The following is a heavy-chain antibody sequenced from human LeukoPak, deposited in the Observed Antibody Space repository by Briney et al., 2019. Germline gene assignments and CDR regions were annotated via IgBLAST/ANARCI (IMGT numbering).Heavy chain of an antibody. Sequence: PSETLSLTCSVSGGSIRSTTYYWGWIRQPPGKRLEWIASIYYSGNTYYSPSLMSRVTISVDTSKNQFSLNLRSVTAADTAVYYCARAPHFFDTTGSRYHFDYWGQGALVTVSS. CDR3: ARAPHFFDTTGSRYHFDY. CDR1: GGSIRSTTYY. V-gene: IGHV4-39*07. CDR2: IYYSGNT. D-gene: IGHD3-22*01. J-gene: IGHJ4*02.